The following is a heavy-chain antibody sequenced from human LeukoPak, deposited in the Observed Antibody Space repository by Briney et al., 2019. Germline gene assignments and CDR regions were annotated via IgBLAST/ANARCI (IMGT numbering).Heavy chain of an antibody. D-gene: IGHD3-22*01. V-gene: IGHV3-74*01. Sequence: GGSLRLSCAASGFPFSSYAMHWVRQAPGKGLVWVSRINSDGSSTSYADSVKGRFTISRDNAKNTLYLQMSSLRAEDTAVYYCARVGYYDSSGYLNYWGQGTLVTVSS. CDR2: INSDGSST. J-gene: IGHJ4*02. CDR1: GFPFSSYA. CDR3: ARVGYYDSSGYLNY.